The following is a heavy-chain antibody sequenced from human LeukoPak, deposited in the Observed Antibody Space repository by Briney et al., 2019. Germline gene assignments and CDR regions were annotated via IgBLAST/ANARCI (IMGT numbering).Heavy chain of an antibody. CDR1: GGSFSGYY. V-gene: IGHV4-34*01. CDR3: AVTRWLRTFDY. J-gene: IGHJ4*02. Sequence: PSETLSVTCAVYGGSFSGYYWSWIRQPPGKGLEWIGEINHSGSTNYNPSLKSRVTISADTSKNQFSLKLSSVTAADTAVYYCAVTRWLRTFDYWGQGTLVTVSS. D-gene: IGHD5-24*01. CDR2: INHSGST.